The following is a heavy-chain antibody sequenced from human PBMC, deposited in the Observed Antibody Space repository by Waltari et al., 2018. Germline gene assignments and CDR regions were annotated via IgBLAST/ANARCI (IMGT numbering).Heavy chain of an antibody. J-gene: IGHJ4*02. CDR2: ISTTCSAI. V-gene: IGHV3-48*01. D-gene: IGHD3-9*01. CDR1: GFTFRTSP. CDR3: VRDKTYNDILTGAFDS. Sequence: DVQLVASGGALVQPGGSLRPSCATLGFTFRTSPVNGVRRAPGKGLGWVSFISTTCSAIFYADSVKGRFTISRDNAKDSLYLQMNGVRAADTAVYYCVRDKTYNDILTGAFDSWGQGTLVTVSS.